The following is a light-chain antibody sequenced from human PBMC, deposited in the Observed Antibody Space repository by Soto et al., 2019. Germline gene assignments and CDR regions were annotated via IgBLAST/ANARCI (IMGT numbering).Light chain of an antibody. J-gene: IGKJ4*01. V-gene: IGKV3-11*01. Sequence: EIVLTQSPATLSLSPGERATLSCRTSQSVSRYLAWYQQKPGQAPRLLIYDSTDRATGLPARFSGSGSGTDFTLTINSQDPEDLDVYGGQQLNSWPLAFGGATK. CDR1: QSVSRY. CDR2: DST. CDR3: QQLNSWPLA.